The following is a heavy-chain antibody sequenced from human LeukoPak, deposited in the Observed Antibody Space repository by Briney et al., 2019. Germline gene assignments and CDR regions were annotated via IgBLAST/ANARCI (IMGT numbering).Heavy chain of an antibody. Sequence: GGSLRLSCAASGFTFSSYGMHWVRQAPGKGLEWVAVISYDGSNKYYADSVKGRFTISRDNSKNTLYLQMNSLRAEDTAVYYCAKLLWRNSTTVTPFDYWGQGTLVTVSS. CDR1: GFTFSSYG. V-gene: IGHV3-30*18. CDR3: AKLLWRNSTTVTPFDY. D-gene: IGHD4-17*01. CDR2: ISYDGSNK. J-gene: IGHJ4*02.